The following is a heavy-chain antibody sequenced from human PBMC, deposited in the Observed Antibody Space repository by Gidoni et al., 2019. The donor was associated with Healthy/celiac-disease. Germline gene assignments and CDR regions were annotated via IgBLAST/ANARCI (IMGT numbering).Heavy chain of an antibody. CDR2: ISSSSSYI. Sequence: EVQLVESGGGLVKPGGSLRLACAASGCTFSRYSMKWVRQAPGRGLEWVSSISSSSSYIYYADSVKGRFTISRDNAKNSLYLQMNSLRAEDTAVYYCARYFVRSVIMGELRLGELDYYYYGMDVWGQGTTVTVSS. V-gene: IGHV3-21*01. CDR3: ARYFVRSVIMGELRLGELDYYYYGMDV. D-gene: IGHD3-16*01. J-gene: IGHJ6*02. CDR1: GCTFSRYS.